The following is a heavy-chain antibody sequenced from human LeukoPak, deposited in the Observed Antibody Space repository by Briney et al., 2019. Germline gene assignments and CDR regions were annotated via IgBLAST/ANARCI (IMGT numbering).Heavy chain of an antibody. CDR2: IKQDGSEK. CDR1: GFTFSSYW. J-gene: IGHJ4*02. D-gene: IGHD4-17*01. CDR3: ARTVKGALDYFDY. V-gene: IGHV3-7*01. Sequence: GGSLRLSCAASGFTFSSYWMSWVRQAPGKGLEWVANIKQDGSEKYYVDSVKGRFTISRDNAKNSLYLQMNSLRAEDTAVYYCARTVKGALDYFDYWGQGTLVTVSS.